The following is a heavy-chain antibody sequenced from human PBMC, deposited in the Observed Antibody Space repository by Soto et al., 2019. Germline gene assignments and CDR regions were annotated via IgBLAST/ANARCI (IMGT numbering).Heavy chain of an antibody. J-gene: IGHJ6*02. CDR3: AKQLQLWLNYYYGMDV. Sequence: GGSLRLSCAASGFTFSSYAMSWVRQAPGKGLEWVSAISGSGGSTYYADSVKGRFTIYRDNSKNTLYLQMNSLRAEDTAVYYCAKQLQLWLNYYYGMDVWGQGTTVTVSS. D-gene: IGHD5-18*01. V-gene: IGHV3-23*01. CDR1: GFTFSSYA. CDR2: ISGSGGST.